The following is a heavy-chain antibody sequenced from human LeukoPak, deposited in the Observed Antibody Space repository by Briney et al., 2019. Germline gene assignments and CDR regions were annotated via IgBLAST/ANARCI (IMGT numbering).Heavy chain of an antibody. Sequence: GESLQISCKGSGSSFTSYWIGWVRQLPGKGLEWMGINYPGDSDTRYSPSFQGQVTISADKSISTAYLQWSSLRASDTAMYYCARCVAIPAAILNLPGWFGPWGQGTLVTVSS. D-gene: IGHD2-2*02. CDR3: ARCVAIPAAILNLPGWFGP. J-gene: IGHJ5*02. CDR1: GSSFTSYW. V-gene: IGHV5-51*01. CDR2: NYPGDSDT.